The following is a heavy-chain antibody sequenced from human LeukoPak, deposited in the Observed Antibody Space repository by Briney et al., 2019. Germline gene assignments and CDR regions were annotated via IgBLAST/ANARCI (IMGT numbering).Heavy chain of an antibody. CDR1: GYTFTNYL. V-gene: IGHV7-4-1*02. Sequence: ASLKVSCKASGYTFTNYLMNWVRQAPGQELEWMGWISTTTGNPTYAQGFTGRFVFSLDTSVSTAYLQITGLTTEDTAVYFCARESDSPPYYFDSWGQGTLVTVSS. J-gene: IGHJ4*02. CDR2: ISTTTGNP. CDR3: ARESDSPPYYFDS. D-gene: IGHD2-21*02.